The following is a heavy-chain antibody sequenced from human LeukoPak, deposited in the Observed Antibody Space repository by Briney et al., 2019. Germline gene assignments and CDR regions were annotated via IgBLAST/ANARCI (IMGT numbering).Heavy chain of an antibody. CDR3: ARSPGGSRRYCSSNSCFKTNYYFDY. V-gene: IGHV3-30*04. D-gene: IGHD2-2*01. J-gene: IGHJ4*02. CDR1: GFTFSSYA. CDR2: ISYDGSNK. Sequence: GGSLRLSCAASGFTFSSYAMRWVRQAPGKGLEWVAGISYDGSNKYYADSVKGRFTISRDNSKNTLYLQMNSLRAEDTAVYYCARSPGGSRRYCSSNSCFKTNYYFDYWGQGTLVTVSS.